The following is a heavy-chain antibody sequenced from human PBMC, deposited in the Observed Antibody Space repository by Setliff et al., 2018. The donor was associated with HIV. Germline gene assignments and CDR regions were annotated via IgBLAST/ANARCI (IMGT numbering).Heavy chain of an antibody. D-gene: IGHD1-20*01. CDR2: IIPIFGST. V-gene: IGHV1-69*13. Sequence: SVKVSCKASGGTFSNYAFSWVRQAPGQGLEWMGGIIPIFGSTKYAQKFQGRVTISADESTTTADMELSSLRSEDTAVYYCAREKDNWNRPGVNWFDPWGQGTLVTVSS. J-gene: IGHJ5*02. CDR3: AREKDNWNRPGVNWFDP. CDR1: GGTFSNYA.